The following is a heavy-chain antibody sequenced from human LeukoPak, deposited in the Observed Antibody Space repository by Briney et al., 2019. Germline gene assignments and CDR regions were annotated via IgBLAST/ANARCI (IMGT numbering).Heavy chain of an antibody. CDR2: IYYSGST. Sequence: PSETLSLTCTVSGGSISSYYWSWIRQPPGKGLEWIGHIYYSGSTNYNPSLKSRVTISVDTSKNQFSLKLSSVTAADTAVYYCARALYSGYAPYYFDYWGQGTLVTVSS. CDR3: ARALYSGYAPYYFDY. CDR1: GGSISSYY. D-gene: IGHD5-12*01. J-gene: IGHJ4*02. V-gene: IGHV4-59*01.